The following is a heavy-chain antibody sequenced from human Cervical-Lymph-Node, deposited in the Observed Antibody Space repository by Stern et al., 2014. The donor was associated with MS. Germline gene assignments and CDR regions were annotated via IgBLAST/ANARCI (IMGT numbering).Heavy chain of an antibody. CDR1: GFTFSTYD. D-gene: IGHD6-19*01. Sequence: EVQLVESGGGLVQPGGSLRLSCAASGFTFSTYDMSWDRRAPGKGPQFVSAISTTGGTTYYADSVKGRFTISRDNSKNTLYLQMNSLRAEDTAVYYCAKKSGSGWYYVSWGQGSLVTVSS. V-gene: IGHV3-23*04. CDR3: AKKSGSGWYYVS. CDR2: ISTTGGTT. J-gene: IGHJ5*02.